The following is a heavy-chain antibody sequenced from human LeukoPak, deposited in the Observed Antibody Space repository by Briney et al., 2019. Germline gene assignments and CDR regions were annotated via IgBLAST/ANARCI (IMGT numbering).Heavy chain of an antibody. CDR3: AKSYYAHYYYYGMDV. D-gene: IGHD1-26*01. CDR2: ISYDGSNK. Sequence: GGSLRLSCAASGFTFSSYGMHWVRQAPGKGLEWVAVISYDGSNKYYADSVKGRFTISRDNSKNTLYLQMNSLRAEDTAVYYCAKSYYAHYYYYGMDVWGQGTTVTVSS. V-gene: IGHV3-30*18. CDR1: GFTFSSYG. J-gene: IGHJ6*02.